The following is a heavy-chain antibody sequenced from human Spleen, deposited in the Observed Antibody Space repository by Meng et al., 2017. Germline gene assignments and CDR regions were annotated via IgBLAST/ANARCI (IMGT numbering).Heavy chain of an antibody. CDR3: ARLDIVPTGRDY. Sequence: QVQLVQSGAEVKKPGASVKVSCKASGYTFPDYWLHWVRRAPGQGLEWMGRINPKSGDTHYAQRFQGRVTMTGDTSISTAYMELSGLRSDDTAMYYCARLDIVPTGRDYWGQGTLVTVSS. CDR1: GYTFPDYW. D-gene: IGHD5-12*01. J-gene: IGHJ4*02. V-gene: IGHV1-2*06. CDR2: INPKSGDT.